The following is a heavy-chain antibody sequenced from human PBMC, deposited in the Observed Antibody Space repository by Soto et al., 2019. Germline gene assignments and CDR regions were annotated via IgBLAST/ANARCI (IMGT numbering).Heavy chain of an antibody. CDR2: MNPNSGNT. J-gene: IGHJ4*02. D-gene: IGHD6-13*01. V-gene: IGHV1-8*01. CDR1: GYTFTSYD. CDR3: ARALRRIAAAGLPGY. Sequence: ASVKVSCKASGYTFTSYDINCVRRATGQWLEWMGWMNPNSGNTGYAQKFQGRVTMTRNTSISTAYMELSSLRSEDTAVYYCARALRRIAAAGLPGYWGQGTLVTVSS.